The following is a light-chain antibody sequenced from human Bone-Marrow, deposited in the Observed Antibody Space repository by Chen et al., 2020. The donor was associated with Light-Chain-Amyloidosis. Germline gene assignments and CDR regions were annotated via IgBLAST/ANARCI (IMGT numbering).Light chain of an antibody. Sequence: QSALTQPASVSGSPGRSITISCTGTSSDVGGDNHFSWYQQHPDKAPKLMIYEVTNRPSWVPDRFSGSKSDNTASLTISGLQTEDEADYFCSSYTITNTLVFGSGTRVTVL. J-gene: IGLJ1*01. CDR1: SSDVGGDNH. CDR2: EVT. CDR3: SSYTITNTLV. V-gene: IGLV2-14*01.